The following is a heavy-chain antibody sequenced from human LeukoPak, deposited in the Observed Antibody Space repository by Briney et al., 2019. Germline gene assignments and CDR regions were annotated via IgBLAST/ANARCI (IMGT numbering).Heavy chain of an antibody. CDR2: SSGSGGNT. V-gene: IGHV3-23*01. CDR1: GFTFSDFG. J-gene: IGHJ4*02. Sequence: GGSLRLSCAASGFTFSDFGMSWVRQAPGEGLEWISTSSGSGGNTYYADSVKGRFTISRDDSRDTLYLQMNSLRAEDTAFYYCARDLRTGYTYGYPLDYWGQGTLVTVSS. D-gene: IGHD5-18*01. CDR3: ARDLRTGYTYGYPLDY.